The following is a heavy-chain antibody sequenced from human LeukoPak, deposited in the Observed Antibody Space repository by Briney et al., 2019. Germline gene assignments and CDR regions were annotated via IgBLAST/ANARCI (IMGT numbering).Heavy chain of an antibody. CDR3: AKDPVGMAGTFYYMDV. D-gene: IGHD6-19*01. CDR1: GFTFSKFG. J-gene: IGHJ6*03. V-gene: IGHV3-30*02. Sequence: GGSLRLSCAASGFTFSKFGMYWVRQAPGKPLEWVVFIWYNGGRTYYTDSVKGRFTISRDNSRNTLYLQMSSLGPGDTGVYYCAKDPVGMAGTFYYMDVWGKGTTVTVSS. CDR2: IWYNGGRT.